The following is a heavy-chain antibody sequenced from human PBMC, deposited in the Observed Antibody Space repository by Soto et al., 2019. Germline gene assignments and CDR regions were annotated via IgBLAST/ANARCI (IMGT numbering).Heavy chain of an antibody. CDR3: ARQLGYSSSSAAYYYYGMDV. D-gene: IGHD6-6*01. CDR2: IIPIFGTA. CDR1: GGTFSSYA. V-gene: IGHV1-69*01. J-gene: IGHJ6*02. Sequence: VQLVQSGAEVKKPGSSVKVSCKASGGTFSSYAISWVRQAPGQGLEWMGGIIPIFGTANYAQKFQGRVTITADESTSTAYMELSSLRSEDTAVYYCARQLGYSSSSAAYYYYGMDVWGQGTTVTVSS.